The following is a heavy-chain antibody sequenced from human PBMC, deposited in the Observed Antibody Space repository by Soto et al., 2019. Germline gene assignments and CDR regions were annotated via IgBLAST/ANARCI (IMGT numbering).Heavy chain of an antibody. CDR1: GFSISRSA. Sequence: QVQLVESGGGVVQPGGSLRLSCAASGFSISRSAMHWVRQAPGKGLEWVAVIAYDGSNRWYADSAKSRFTISRDNSKNTVYLQMSSLRGEDTAVYYCARDLQAGTDNVNWFAPWGQGTLVTVSP. D-gene: IGHD1-1*01. CDR3: ARDLQAGTDNVNWFAP. V-gene: IGHV3-30*04. J-gene: IGHJ5*02. CDR2: IAYDGSNR.